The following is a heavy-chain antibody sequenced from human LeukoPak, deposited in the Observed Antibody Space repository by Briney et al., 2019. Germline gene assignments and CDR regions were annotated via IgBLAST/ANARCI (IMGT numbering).Heavy chain of an antibody. J-gene: IGHJ4*02. CDR1: EFTFSTYH. Sequence: PGGSLRLSCAASEFTFSTYHLNWVRQAPGKGLEWVAYISSSGRNSHYSDSVKGRFTISRDNAKDSLYLQMNSLRAEDTAVYYCAKGGCSSTSCYTDYWGQGTLVTVSS. CDR2: ISSSGRNS. D-gene: IGHD2-2*02. V-gene: IGHV3-48*03. CDR3: AKGGCSSTSCYTDY.